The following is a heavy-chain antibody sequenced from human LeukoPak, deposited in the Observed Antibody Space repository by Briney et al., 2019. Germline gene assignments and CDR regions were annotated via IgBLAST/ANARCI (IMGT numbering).Heavy chain of an antibody. V-gene: IGHV1-2*02. D-gene: IGHD4-17*01. Sequence: GASVTVSCKASGYTFTGYYMHYVRQAPGQGLECMGWINPNSGGTNYAQEFQGRVTMTRDTSISTAYMELSRLRSDDTAIYYCARGESTVTTYIANFGYWGQGTLVTVSS. J-gene: IGHJ4*02. CDR1: GYTFTGYY. CDR3: ARGESTVTTYIANFGY. CDR2: INPNSGGT.